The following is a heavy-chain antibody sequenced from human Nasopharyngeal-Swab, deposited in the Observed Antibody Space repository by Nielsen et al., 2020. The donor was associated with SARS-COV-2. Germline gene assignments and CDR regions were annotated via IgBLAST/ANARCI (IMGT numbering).Heavy chain of an antibody. V-gene: IGHV3-21*01. CDR3: ARDVGGRDNY. CDR1: GFTFSSFG. J-gene: IGHJ4*02. CDR2: ITGNGDTT. D-gene: IGHD2-15*01. Sequence: GESLKISCAASGFTFSSFGMHWLRQAPGKGLEWVSTITGNGDTTYYADSVKGRFTISRDNAKNTLYLQMNSLRAEDTAVYYCARDVGGRDNYWGQGALVTVSS.